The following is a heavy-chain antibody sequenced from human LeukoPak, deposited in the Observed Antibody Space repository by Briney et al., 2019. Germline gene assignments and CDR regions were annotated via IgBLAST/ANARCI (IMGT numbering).Heavy chain of an antibody. D-gene: IGHD3-22*01. J-gene: IGHJ1*01. Sequence: PWGSLRLSCAASGFTFSRYIMNWVRQAPGKGLEWISYISSSSRTIHYADSVKGRFTISRDNAENSLDLQMNSLRGEDTAVYYCASHYFGSRGSYAEYFQHWGQGALVIVSS. CDR2: ISSSSRTI. CDR3: ASHYFGSRGSYAEYFQH. V-gene: IGHV3-48*01. CDR1: GFTFSRYI.